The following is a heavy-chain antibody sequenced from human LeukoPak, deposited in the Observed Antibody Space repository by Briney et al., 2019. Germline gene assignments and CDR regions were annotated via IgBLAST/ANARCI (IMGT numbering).Heavy chain of an antibody. Sequence: PGGSLRLSCEGSGFTFSNYWMGWVRQAPGKGLQWVANIKTDGSEKYYVDSVKGRFTISRDNSKNTLYLQMNSLRAEDTAVYYCAKDEGIAAAGTDYWGQGTLVTVSS. V-gene: IGHV3-7*01. J-gene: IGHJ4*02. CDR2: IKTDGSEK. D-gene: IGHD6-13*01. CDR1: GFTFSNYW. CDR3: AKDEGIAAAGTDY.